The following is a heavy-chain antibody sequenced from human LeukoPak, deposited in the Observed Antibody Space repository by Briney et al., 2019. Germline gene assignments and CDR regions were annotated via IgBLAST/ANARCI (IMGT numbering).Heavy chain of an antibody. J-gene: IGHJ5*02. CDR1: GYTFTSYD. CDR3: ARGRPTAPLVRWHNWFDP. D-gene: IGHD6-6*01. V-gene: IGHV1-8*01. Sequence: ASVKVSCKASGYTFTSYDINWVRQATGQGLEWMGWMNPNSGNTGYAQKFQGRVTMTRNTSISTAYMELSSLRSEDTAVYYCARGRPTAPLVRWHNWFDPWGQGTLVTGSS. CDR2: MNPNSGNT.